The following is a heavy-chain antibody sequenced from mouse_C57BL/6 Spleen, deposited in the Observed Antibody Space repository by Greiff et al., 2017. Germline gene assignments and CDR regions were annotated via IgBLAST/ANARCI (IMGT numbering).Heavy chain of an antibody. V-gene: IGHV1-82*01. CDR3: ARAHYGSSHYSAMYD. CDR2: IYPGDGDT. Sequence: QVQLQQSGPELVKPGASVKISCKASGYAFSSSWMNWVKQRPGKGLEWIGRIYPGDGDTNYNGKFKGKATLTADKSSSTSYMQLSSLTSEDSAVYYCARAHYGSSHYSAMYDRGQGASVTVSS. J-gene: IGHJ4*01. CDR1: GYAFSSSW. D-gene: IGHD1-1*01.